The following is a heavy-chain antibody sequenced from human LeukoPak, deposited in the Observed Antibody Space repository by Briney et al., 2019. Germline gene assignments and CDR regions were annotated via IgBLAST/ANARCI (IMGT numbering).Heavy chain of an antibody. V-gene: IGHV4-4*07. J-gene: IGHJ4*02. D-gene: IGHD3-10*01. CDR3: ARDQYYYGSGSYGPDY. CDR1: GGSISSYY. CDR2: IYTSGST. Sequence: SETLSLTCTVSGGSISSYYWSRIRQPAGKGLEWIGRIYTSGSTNYNPSLKSRVTMSVDTSKNQFSLKLSSVTAADTAVYYCARDQYYYGSGSYGPDYWGQGTLVTVSS.